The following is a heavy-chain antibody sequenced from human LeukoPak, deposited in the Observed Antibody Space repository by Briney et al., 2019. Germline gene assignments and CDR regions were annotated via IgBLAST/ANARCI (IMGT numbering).Heavy chain of an antibody. CDR2: IYYSEST. J-gene: IGHJ4*02. CDR1: GGSISSSSYY. CDR3: ARHLVGYCSSTSWSWGGWYFDY. V-gene: IGHV4-39*01. Sequence: SETLSLTCTVSGGSISSSSYYWGWIRQPPGKGLEWIGSIYYSESTYYNPSLNSRVTISVDTSKNQFSLKLSSVTGADTAVYYCARHLVGYCSSTSWSWGGWYFDYWGQGTLVTVSS. D-gene: IGHD2-2*01.